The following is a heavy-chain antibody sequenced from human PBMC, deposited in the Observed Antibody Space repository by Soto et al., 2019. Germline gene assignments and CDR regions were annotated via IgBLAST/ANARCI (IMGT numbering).Heavy chain of an antibody. CDR2: KSYDGSNK. D-gene: IGHD6-13*01. V-gene: IGHV3-30*18. CDR3: AKDSSSWSRSGYYYYYGMDV. J-gene: IGHJ6*02. Sequence: GESLKISCAASGFTFSSYGMHWVRQAPGKGLEWVAVKSYDGSNKYYADSVKGRFTISRDNSKNTLYLQMNSLRAEDTAVYYCAKDSSSWSRSGYYYYYGMDVWGQGTTVTVSS. CDR1: GFTFSSYG.